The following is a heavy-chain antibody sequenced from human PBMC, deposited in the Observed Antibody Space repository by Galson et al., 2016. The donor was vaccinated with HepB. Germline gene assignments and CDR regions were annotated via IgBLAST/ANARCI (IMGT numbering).Heavy chain of an antibody. V-gene: IGHV3-53*01. J-gene: IGHJ6*02. CDR2: IHRDAST. Sequence: SLRLSCAASGLTVSSSHISWVRQAPGKGLEWVSTIHRDASTYYTDSVKGRFTMSRDNAKNTLFLQMNSLRAEDTAIYYCTREAIAVASTLHYYGVDVWGQGTTVIVSS. CDR3: TREAIAVASTLHYYGVDV. CDR1: GLTVSSSH. D-gene: IGHD6-19*01.